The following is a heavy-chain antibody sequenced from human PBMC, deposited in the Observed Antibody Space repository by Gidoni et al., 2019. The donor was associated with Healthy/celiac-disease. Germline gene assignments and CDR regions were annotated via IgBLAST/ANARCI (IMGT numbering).Heavy chain of an antibody. V-gene: IGHV3-48*01. CDR3: ARDPRGYSGYPRFDY. Sequence: EVQLVESGGGLVQPGGSLRLSCAASGFTFSSYSMNWVRQAPGQGLEWVSYISSSSSTIYYADSGKGRFTIARDNAKNSLYLQMNSLRAEDTAVYYCARDPRGYSGYPRFDYWGQGTLATVSS. CDR1: GFTFSSYS. D-gene: IGHD5-12*01. CDR2: ISSSSSTI. J-gene: IGHJ4*02.